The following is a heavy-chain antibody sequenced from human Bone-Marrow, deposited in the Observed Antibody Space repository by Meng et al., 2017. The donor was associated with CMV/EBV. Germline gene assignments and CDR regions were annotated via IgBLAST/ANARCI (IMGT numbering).Heavy chain of an antibody. D-gene: IGHD5-18*01. V-gene: IGHV1-46*01. CDR3: ARVGAMGGFDH. J-gene: IGHJ4*02. CDR1: GYTFTSYA. CDR2: MNPSGGFT. Sequence: ASVKVSCKASGYTFTSYAMNWVRQAPGQGLEWMGIMNPSGGFTTYAQKFRGRVTMTRDTSTSTAYMELSSLRSEDTAVYYCARVGAMGGFDHWGQGPLVTVSS.